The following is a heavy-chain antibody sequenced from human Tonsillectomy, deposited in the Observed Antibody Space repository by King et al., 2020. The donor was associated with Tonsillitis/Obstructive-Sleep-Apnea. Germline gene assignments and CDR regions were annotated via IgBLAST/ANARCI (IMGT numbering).Heavy chain of an antibody. Sequence: VQLQESGPGLVKPSGTLSLTCAVSGGSISSNNWWSWVRQPPGTGLEWIGEIYHSGSTNSTPSLKSRVTISVDKSKNQLSLKLSSVTAADTAVYYCARDPPLDRDAFDIWGQGTMVTVSS. V-gene: IGHV4-4*02. CDR2: IYHSGST. D-gene: IGHD1-1*01. J-gene: IGHJ3*02. CDR1: GGSISSNNW. CDR3: ARDPPLDRDAFDI.